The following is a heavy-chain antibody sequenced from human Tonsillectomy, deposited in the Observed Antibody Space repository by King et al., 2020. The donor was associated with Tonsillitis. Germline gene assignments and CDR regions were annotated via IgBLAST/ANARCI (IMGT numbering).Heavy chain of an antibody. CDR1: GFTLSSYA. D-gene: IGHD3-16*01. CDR2: ISGSAGTT. J-gene: IGHJ4*01. CDR3: AKPEERGSYVSFDY. Sequence: VQLVESGGGLVQPGGSLRLSCAASGFTLSSYAMSWVRQAPGKGLEWVSVISGSAGTTYYADSVRGRFTISRDTSKNTLYLQMNSLCAEDTAVYYCAKPEERGSYVSFDYWGQGTLVTVSS. V-gene: IGHV3-23*04.